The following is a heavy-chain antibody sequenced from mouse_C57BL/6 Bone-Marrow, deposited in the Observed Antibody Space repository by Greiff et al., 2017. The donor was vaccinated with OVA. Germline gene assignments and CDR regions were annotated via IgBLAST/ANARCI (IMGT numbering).Heavy chain of an antibody. D-gene: IGHD1-1*01. CDR3: ARIWDYGSSYWYFDV. CDR1: GYTFTSYW. CDR2: IYPGSGST. V-gene: IGHV1-55*01. Sequence: VQLQQPGAELVKPGASVKMSCKASGYTFTSYWITWVKQRPGQGLEWIGDIYPGSGSTNYNEKFKSKATLTVDTSSSTAYMQLSSLTSEDSAVYYCARIWDYGSSYWYFDVWGTGTTVTVSS. J-gene: IGHJ1*03.